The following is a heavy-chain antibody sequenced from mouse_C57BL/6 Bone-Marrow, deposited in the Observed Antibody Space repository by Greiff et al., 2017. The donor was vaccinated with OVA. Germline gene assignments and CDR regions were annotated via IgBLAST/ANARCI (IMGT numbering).Heavy chain of an antibody. Sequence: QVQLKQPGAELVRPGTSVKLSCKASGYTFTSYWMHWVKQRPGQGLEWIGVIDPSDSYTNYNQKFKGKATLTVDTFSSTAYMQLSSLTSEDSAVYYCARDYSPYWGQGTTLTVSS. D-gene: IGHD2-12*01. J-gene: IGHJ2*01. V-gene: IGHV1-59*01. CDR2: IDPSDSYT. CDR1: GYTFTSYW. CDR3: ARDYSPY.